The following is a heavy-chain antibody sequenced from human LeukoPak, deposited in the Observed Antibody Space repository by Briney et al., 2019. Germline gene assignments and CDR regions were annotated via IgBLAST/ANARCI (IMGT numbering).Heavy chain of an antibody. CDR1: GGSISSGGYY. J-gene: IGHJ3*02. D-gene: IGHD6-19*01. CDR2: IYYSGST. V-gene: IGHV4-31*03. Sequence: KTSETLSLTCTVSGGSISSGGYYWSWIRQHPGKGLEWIGYIYYSGSTYYNPSLKSRVTISVDTSKNQFSLKLSSVTAADTAVYYCAREGSSSGWRPFDIWGQGTVVTVSS. CDR3: AREGSSSGWRPFDI.